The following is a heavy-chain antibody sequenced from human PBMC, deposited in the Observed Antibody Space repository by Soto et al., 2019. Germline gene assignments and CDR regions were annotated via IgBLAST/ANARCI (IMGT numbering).Heavy chain of an antibody. J-gene: IGHJ6*03. D-gene: IGHD5-12*01. Sequence: QVQLVQSGAEVKKPGASVTVSCRSSGDTFNDYYIHWVRQAPGQGLEWMGWINPNGGVTKYAQKFQGWVSMTMDTSIRTVYVQLSRLRSDDTAVYYCARESGGATATLDYYYFYMDVWGTGTTVTVSS. CDR2: INPNGGVT. CDR3: ARESGGATATLDYYYFYMDV. CDR1: GDTFNDYY. V-gene: IGHV1-2*04.